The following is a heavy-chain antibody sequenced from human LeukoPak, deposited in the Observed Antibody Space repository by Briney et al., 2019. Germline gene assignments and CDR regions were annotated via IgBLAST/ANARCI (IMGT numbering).Heavy chain of an antibody. CDR2: IYPGDSDT. J-gene: IGHJ6*03. CDR1: GYIFTSYW. Sequence: GESLKISCKGSGYIFTSYWIGWVRQMPGKGLECMGIIYPGDSDTRYSPSFQGQVTISADKSINTAYLQWISLKASDTAMYYCARLGGGVHCSGGSCYSGEGYYYYYYMDVWGKGTTFTVSS. D-gene: IGHD2-15*01. CDR3: ARLGGGVHCSGGSCYSGEGYYYYYYMDV. V-gene: IGHV5-51*01.